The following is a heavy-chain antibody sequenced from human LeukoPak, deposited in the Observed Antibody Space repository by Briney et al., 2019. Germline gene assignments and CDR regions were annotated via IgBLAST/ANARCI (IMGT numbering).Heavy chain of an antibody. CDR1: GGSISSAEYY. CDR2: IHYSGTT. J-gene: IGHJ5*02. V-gene: IGHV4-30-4*01. CDR3: ARCHAWERTFDP. D-gene: IGHD3-16*01. Sequence: SETLSLTCTVSGGSISSAEYYWTWIRQPPGKGLEWIAYIHYSGTTYYNPSLKSRLTLSVDTSQNHFSLRLSSVTAADTAVYYCARCHAWERTFDPWGQGTLVTVSS.